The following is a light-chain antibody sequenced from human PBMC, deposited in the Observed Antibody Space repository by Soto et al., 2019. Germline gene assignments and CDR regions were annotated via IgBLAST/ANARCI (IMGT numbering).Light chain of an antibody. CDR3: QQDYNLRT. J-gene: IGKJ1*01. CDR2: AAS. Sequence: EIVMTQSPATLSLSPGERATLSCRASQSVSSSYLSCYQQKPGQAPRLLIDAASTSATGIPARFSGSGSGTDFTLTISSLQPEDFAVYYCQQDYNLRTFGQGTKVEIK. CDR1: QSVSSSY. V-gene: IGKV3D-7*01.